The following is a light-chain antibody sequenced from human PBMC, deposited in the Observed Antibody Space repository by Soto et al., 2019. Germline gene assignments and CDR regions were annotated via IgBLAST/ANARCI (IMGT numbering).Light chain of an antibody. J-gene: IGKJ1*01. CDR3: QQYYSYPHT. Sequence: AIRMTQSPSSFSASTGDRVTITCRASQGISSYLAWYRQKPGKAPKLLIYAASTLQSWVPSRFSGSGSGTDFTLTISCLQSEDFATYYCQQYYSYPHTFGQGTKVEIK. V-gene: IGKV1-8*01. CDR2: AAS. CDR1: QGISSY.